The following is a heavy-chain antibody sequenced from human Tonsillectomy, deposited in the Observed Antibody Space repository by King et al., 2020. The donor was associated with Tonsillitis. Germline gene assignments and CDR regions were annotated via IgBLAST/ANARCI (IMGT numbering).Heavy chain of an antibody. V-gene: IGHV3-11*01. Sequence: VQLVESGGGLVKPGGSLRLSCAASGFTFRDYYMSWIRQAPGKGLEWVSYISHSGTSMYYADSVKGRFTISRDNAKNSLSLQMNSLRAEDTAVYYCARGHYYDNSGVAYWGQGTLVTVSS. CDR1: GFTFRDYY. CDR3: ARGHYYDNSGVAY. J-gene: IGHJ4*02. CDR2: ISHSGTSM. D-gene: IGHD3-22*01.